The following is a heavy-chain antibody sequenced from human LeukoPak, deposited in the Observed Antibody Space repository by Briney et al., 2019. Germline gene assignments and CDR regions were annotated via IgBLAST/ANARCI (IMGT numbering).Heavy chain of an antibody. D-gene: IGHD5-18*01. V-gene: IGHV3-13*01. Sequence: GGSLRLSCTAPGFTLGGHDMHWVRQTTGDGLEWVAAVSAGHHAFYAGSVKGRFTVSSEDAKNSLYLQMNSLRAGDTAVYYCVREARGYHYTYFDYWGQGSLVTVSS. CDR1: GFTLGGHD. CDR3: VREARGYHYTYFDY. CDR2: VSAGHHA. J-gene: IGHJ4*02.